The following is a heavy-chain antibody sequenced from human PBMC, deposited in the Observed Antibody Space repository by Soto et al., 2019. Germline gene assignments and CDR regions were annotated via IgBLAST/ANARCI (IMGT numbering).Heavy chain of an antibody. Sequence: EVQLVESGGGLVKPGGSLRLSCAASGFTFSNAWMSWVRQAPGKGLEWVGSIKSKTDGGTTDYAAPVKGRFTISRDDSKNTLYLQMNSLKTEDTAVYYCTTEGVDDFSGGVWGKGTTVTVSS. V-gene: IGHV3-15*01. CDR3: TTEGVDDFSGGV. D-gene: IGHD3-3*01. CDR1: GFTFSNAW. CDR2: IKSKTDGGTT. J-gene: IGHJ6*04.